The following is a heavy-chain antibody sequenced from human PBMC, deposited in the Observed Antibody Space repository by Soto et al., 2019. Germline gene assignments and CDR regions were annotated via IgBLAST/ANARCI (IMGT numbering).Heavy chain of an antibody. CDR2: ISNDGSKK. J-gene: IGHJ4*02. V-gene: IGHV3-30*03. CDR1: GFAFTNYG. CDR3: ARDVAMPTGLGLGY. D-gene: IGHD6-19*01. Sequence: GGSLRLSCAASGFAFTNYGIHWVRQAPGKGLEWVAHISNDGSKKFYGDSVKGRFTISRDNSENTVYLQMASLRPDDTAVFYCARDVAMPTGLGLGYWGQGTLVTVSS.